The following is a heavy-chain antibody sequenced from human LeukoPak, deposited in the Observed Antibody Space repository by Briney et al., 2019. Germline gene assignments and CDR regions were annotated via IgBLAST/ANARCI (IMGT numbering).Heavy chain of an antibody. Sequence: ASVTVSCKASGYTFTSYYIHWVRLAPGQGLEWMGIINPSGGSTSYAQKFQGRVTMTRDTSTSTVYMELSSLRSEDTAVYYRASRFGGYGLYGMDVWGQGTTVTVSS. J-gene: IGHJ6*02. CDR2: INPSGGST. CDR1: GYTFTSYY. CDR3: ASRFGGYGLYGMDV. V-gene: IGHV1-46*01. D-gene: IGHD3-10*01.